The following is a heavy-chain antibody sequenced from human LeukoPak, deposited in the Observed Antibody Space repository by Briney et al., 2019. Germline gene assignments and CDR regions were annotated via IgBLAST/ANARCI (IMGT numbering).Heavy chain of an antibody. Sequence: SETLSLTCTVSGGSISSYYWTWLRQPPGKGLEWIGYIYYSGSTTYNPSLRSRVTISVDTSKNQFSLKLSSVTAADTAMYYCARFYYFDASGWFDPWGQGTPVTVSS. V-gene: IGHV4-59*01. CDR1: GGSISSYY. CDR2: IYYSGST. J-gene: IGHJ5*02. CDR3: ARFYYFDASGWFDP. D-gene: IGHD3-22*01.